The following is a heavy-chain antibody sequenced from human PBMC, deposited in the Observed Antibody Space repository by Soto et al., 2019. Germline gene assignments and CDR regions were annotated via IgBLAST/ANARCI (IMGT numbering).Heavy chain of an antibody. CDR3: ARESADIVVVVAATPGAFDI. D-gene: IGHD2-15*01. J-gene: IGHJ3*02. V-gene: IGHV1-18*01. Sequence: QVQLVQSGAEVKKPGASVKVSCKASGYTFTSYGISWVRQAPGQGLEWMGWISAYNGNTNYAQKLQGRVTMTTDTSTSTAYMELRSLRSGDTAVYYCARESADIVVVVAATPGAFDIWGQGTMVTVSS. CDR1: GYTFTSYG. CDR2: ISAYNGNT.